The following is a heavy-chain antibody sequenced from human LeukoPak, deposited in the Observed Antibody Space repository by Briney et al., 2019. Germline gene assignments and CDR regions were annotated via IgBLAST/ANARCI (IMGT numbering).Heavy chain of an antibody. V-gene: IGHV3-23*01. J-gene: IGHJ4*02. CDR1: GFTFSTYA. D-gene: IGHD1-26*01. Sequence: GGSLRLSCAASGFTFSTYAMTWVRQAPGKGLEWVSTIIGSGISTYYADSVKGRFTISRDNSKNTLYLQMNSLRADDTALYYCAKGGRSALPYIPYWGQGTQVTVSS. CDR2: IIGSGIST. CDR3: AKGGRSALPYIPY.